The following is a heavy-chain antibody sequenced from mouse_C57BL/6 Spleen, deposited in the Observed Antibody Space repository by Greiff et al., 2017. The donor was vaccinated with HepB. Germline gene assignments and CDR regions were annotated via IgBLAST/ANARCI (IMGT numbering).Heavy chain of an antibody. D-gene: IGHD2-2*01. CDR1: GFSFTSYA. V-gene: IGHV2-9-1*01. J-gene: IGHJ4*01. CDR3: ARARVYGYDDYYAMDY. CDR2: IWTGGGT. Sequence: QVQLQESGPGLVAPSQSLSITCTVSGFSFTSYAISWVSQPPGKGLEWLGVIWTGGGTNYNSALKSRMSISKDNTKSKVFLKRNSLQTEDTARYYCARARVYGYDDYYAMDYWGQGTSVTVSS.